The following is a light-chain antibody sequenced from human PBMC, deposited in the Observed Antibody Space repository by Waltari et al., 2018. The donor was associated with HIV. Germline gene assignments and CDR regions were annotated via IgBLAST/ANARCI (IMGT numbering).Light chain of an antibody. J-gene: IGKJ4*01. V-gene: IGKV4-1*01. CDR1: QSVLYSSNNMNY. CDR3: QQYYSTPLT. CDR2: WAS. Sequence: DIVMTQSPDSLAVSLGERGTIHCKSRQSVLYSSNNMNYLAWYQQKPGQPPQLLIYWASTRESGVPDRFSGSGSGTDFTLTISSLQAEDVAVYYCQQYYSTPLTFGGGTTVEIK.